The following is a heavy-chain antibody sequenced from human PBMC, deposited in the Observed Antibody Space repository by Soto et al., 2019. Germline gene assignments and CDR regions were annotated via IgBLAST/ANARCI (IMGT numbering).Heavy chain of an antibody. CDR3: ARERGDNEDI. Sequence: PSETLSLTCTVSRSSVSSYYWSWIRPPPGKVLERIGYISDSGSTNSIPSLKSRVTISVDTSKNQCSLKLRSVTAADTAVYYCARERGDNEDIWRKGTTVPGTS. CDR2: ISDSGST. J-gene: IGHJ6*04. D-gene: IGHD2-15*01. CDR1: RSSVSSYY. V-gene: IGHV4-59*02.